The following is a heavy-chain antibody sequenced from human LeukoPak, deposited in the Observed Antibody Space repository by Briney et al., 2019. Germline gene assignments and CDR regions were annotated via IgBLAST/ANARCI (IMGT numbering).Heavy chain of an antibody. CDR1: GYTFTSYD. J-gene: IGHJ6*02. CDR2: MNPNSGNT. D-gene: IGHD6-19*01. V-gene: IGHV1-8*01. CDR3: ARGLSSGWYGVYYYYYYGMDV. Sequence: ASVKVSCKASGYTFTSYDINWVRQATGQGLEWMGWMNPNSGNTGYAQKLQGRVTMTRNTSISTAYMELSSLRSEDTAVYYCARGLSSGWYGVYYYYYYGMDVWGQGTTVTVSS.